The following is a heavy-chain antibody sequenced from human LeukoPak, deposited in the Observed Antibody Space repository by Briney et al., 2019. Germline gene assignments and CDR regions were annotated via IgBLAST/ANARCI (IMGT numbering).Heavy chain of an antibody. CDR2: IYTSGST. V-gene: IGHV4-61*02. CDR1: GGSISSGSYY. J-gene: IGHJ4*02. Sequence: PSQTLSLTCTVSGGSISSGSYYWSWIRQPAGKGLEWIGRIYTSGSTNYNPSLKSRVTISVDTSKNQFSLKLSSVTAADTAVYYCARLTDGYKLDYWGQGTLVTVSS. D-gene: IGHD5-24*01. CDR3: ARLTDGYKLDY.